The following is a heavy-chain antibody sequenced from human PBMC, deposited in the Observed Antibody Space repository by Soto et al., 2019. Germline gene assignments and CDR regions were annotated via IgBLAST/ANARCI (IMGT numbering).Heavy chain of an antibody. J-gene: IGHJ3*02. Sequence: SQTLSLTCAISGDSVSSNSAAWNWIRQSPSRVLEWLGRTYYRSKWYNDYAVSMKSRITINPDTSKNQFSLQLNSVTPEDTAVYYCARQRAEVMANAFDIWGQGTMVTVSS. CDR3: ARQRAEVMANAFDI. V-gene: IGHV6-1*01. CDR1: GDSVSSNSAA. CDR2: TYYRSKWYN. D-gene: IGHD2-21*01.